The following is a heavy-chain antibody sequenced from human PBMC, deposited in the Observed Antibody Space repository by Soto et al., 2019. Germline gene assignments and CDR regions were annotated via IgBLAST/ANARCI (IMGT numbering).Heavy chain of an antibody. D-gene: IGHD4-17*01. Sequence: SETLSLTCSVSGGSVSNKTYYWSWIRQPPGKRLEWIGYVYYSGTTNYNPSLKSRVTISVDMSKNQFSLRLSSVTAADTALYHCARGRYGNYYYYGMDVWGHGTTVTVSS. CDR3: ARGRYGNYYYYGMDV. CDR1: GGSVSNKTYY. CDR2: VYYSGTT. J-gene: IGHJ6*02. V-gene: IGHV4-61*01.